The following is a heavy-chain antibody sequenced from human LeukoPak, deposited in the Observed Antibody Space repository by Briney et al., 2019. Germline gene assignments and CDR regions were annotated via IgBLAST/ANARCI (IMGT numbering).Heavy chain of an antibody. CDR1: GGSISSYY. J-gene: IGHJ4*02. D-gene: IGHD3-22*01. CDR2: IYTSGST. CDR3: ARGERNDSSGYYPGVPDY. Sequence: SETLSLTCTVPGGSISSYYWSWIRQPAGKGLEWIGRIYTSGSTNYNPSLKSRVTISVDKSKNQFSLKLSSVTAADTAVYYCARGERNDSSGYYPGVPDYWGQGTLVTVSS. V-gene: IGHV4-4*07.